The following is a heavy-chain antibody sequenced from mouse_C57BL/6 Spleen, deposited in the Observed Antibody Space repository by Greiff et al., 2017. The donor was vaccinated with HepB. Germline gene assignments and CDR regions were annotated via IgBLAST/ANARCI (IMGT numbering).Heavy chain of an antibody. CDR2: ISNKANGYTT. D-gene: IGHD2-4*01. CDR3: ARYIWDYDYFDY. Sequence: EVQGVESGGGLVQPGGSLSLSCAASGFTFTDYYMSWVRQPPGKALEWLGFISNKANGYTTEYSASVKGRFTIARDNSQGILYLQMNALRAEDSATYYCARYIWDYDYFDYWGQGTTLTVSS. CDR1: GFTFTDYY. J-gene: IGHJ2*01. V-gene: IGHV7-3*01.